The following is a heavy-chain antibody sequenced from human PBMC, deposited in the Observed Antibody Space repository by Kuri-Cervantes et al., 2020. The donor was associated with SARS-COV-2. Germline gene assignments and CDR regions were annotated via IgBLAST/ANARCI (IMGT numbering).Heavy chain of an antibody. CDR3: ARGSYDYYYYYYMDV. J-gene: IGHJ6*03. D-gene: IGHD4-17*01. CDR2: INAGNGNT. CDR1: GYTFTSYA. Sequence: ASVKVSCKASGYTFTSYAMHWVRQAPGQRLEWMGWINAGNGNTKYAQEFQGRVTITRDTSASTAYRELSSLRSEDTAVYYCARGSYDYYYYYYMDVWGKGTTVTVSS. V-gene: IGHV1-3*01.